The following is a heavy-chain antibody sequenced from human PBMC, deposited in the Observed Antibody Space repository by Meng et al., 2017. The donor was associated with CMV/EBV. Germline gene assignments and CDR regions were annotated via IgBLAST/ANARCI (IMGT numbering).Heavy chain of an antibody. CDR1: GSFSGYY. CDR2: INHSGST. V-gene: IGHV4-34*01. J-gene: IGHJ2*01. Sequence: GSFSGYYWSWIRQRTGKGLEWIGEINHSGSTNYKPSLKSRVTIAVDTSKNQFSLKLSSVTAADTAVYYCARGRYCSSTSCPRGYFDLWGRGTLVTVSS. D-gene: IGHD2-2*01. CDR3: ARGRYCSSTSCPRGYFDL.